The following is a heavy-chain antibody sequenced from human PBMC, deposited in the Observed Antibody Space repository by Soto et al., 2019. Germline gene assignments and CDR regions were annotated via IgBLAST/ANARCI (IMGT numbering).Heavy chain of an antibody. V-gene: IGHV3-30*03. CDR2: ISYDGSNK. D-gene: IGHD3-22*01. CDR3: FLDSSGYYSGAFYI. CDR1: GFSFSSYG. Sequence: GGTPRLSCAASGFSFSSYGMHWFRQAPGKGLEWVAVISYDGSNKYYADSVKGRFTISRDNSKNTLYLQMNSLRAEDTAFYFFFLDSSGYYSGAFYICGQRSMVLVSS. J-gene: IGHJ3*02.